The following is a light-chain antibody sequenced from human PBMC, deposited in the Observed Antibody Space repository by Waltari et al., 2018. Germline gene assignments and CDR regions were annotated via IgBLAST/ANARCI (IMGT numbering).Light chain of an antibody. CDR2: EVS. CDR3: CSYAGSSTYAV. Sequence: QSALTQPASVSGSPGQSITISCTGTSSHVGSYNLFSWYQQHPGKAPKLMIYEVSKRPSGVSNRFSGSKSGNTASLTISGLQAEDEADYYCCSYAGSSTYAVFGGGTQLTVL. V-gene: IGLV2-23*02. J-gene: IGLJ7*01. CDR1: SSHVGSYNL.